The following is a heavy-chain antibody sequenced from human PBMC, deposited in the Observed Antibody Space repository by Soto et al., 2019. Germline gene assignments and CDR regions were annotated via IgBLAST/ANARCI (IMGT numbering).Heavy chain of an antibody. D-gene: IGHD5-12*01. Sequence: SETLSLTCTVSGGPISFYYWSWIRQSPGKGLEWIGYIHYSGSTNYNPSLKSRITISVDTSRNQFSLKLSTVTAADTAVYYCTRHYSGYSFFDYWGQGTLVTVSS. CDR2: IHYSGST. CDR3: TRHYSGYSFFDY. CDR1: GGPISFYY. J-gene: IGHJ4*02. V-gene: IGHV4-59*08.